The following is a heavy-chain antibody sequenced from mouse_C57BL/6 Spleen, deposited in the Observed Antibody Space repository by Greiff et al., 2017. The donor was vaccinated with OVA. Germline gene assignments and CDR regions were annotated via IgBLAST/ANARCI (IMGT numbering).Heavy chain of an antibody. CDR3: ARSHYGNYVAY. Sequence: VQLQQPGAELVRPGSSVKLSCKASGYTFTSYWMDWVKQRPGQGLEWIGNIYPSDSETHYNQKFKDKATLTVDKSSSTAYMQLSSLTSEDSAVYYCARSHYGNYVAYWGQGTLVTVSA. V-gene: IGHV1-61*01. J-gene: IGHJ3*01. CDR2: IYPSDSET. D-gene: IGHD2-1*01. CDR1: GYTFTSYW.